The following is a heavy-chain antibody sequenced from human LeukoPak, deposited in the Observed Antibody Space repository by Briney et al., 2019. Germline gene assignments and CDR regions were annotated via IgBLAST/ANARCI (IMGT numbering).Heavy chain of an antibody. CDR2: IYYSGSA. CDR1: GGSISSGDYY. V-gene: IGHV4-30-4*08. Sequence: SQTLSLTCTVSGGSISSGDYYWSWIRQPPGKGLEWIGYIYYSGSAYYNPSLKSRVTISVDTSKNQFSLKLSSVTAADTAVYYCARDRGYCSGGSCYDWFDPWGQGTLVTVSS. D-gene: IGHD2-15*01. J-gene: IGHJ5*02. CDR3: ARDRGYCSGGSCYDWFDP.